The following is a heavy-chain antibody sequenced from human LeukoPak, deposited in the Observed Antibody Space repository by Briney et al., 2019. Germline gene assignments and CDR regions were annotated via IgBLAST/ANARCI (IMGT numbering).Heavy chain of an antibody. V-gene: IGHV3-30*18. J-gene: IGHJ4*02. Sequence: AGGSLRLSCAASGFTYSSYDMYWVRQAPGKGLEWVAAISYDGSDKYYADSVKGRSTISRDNSKNTLYLQMSSLRPEDTAVYYCAKSTVALDYWGQGTLVTVSS. CDR2: ISYDGSDK. D-gene: IGHD4-23*01. CDR3: AKSTVALDY. CDR1: GFTYSSYD.